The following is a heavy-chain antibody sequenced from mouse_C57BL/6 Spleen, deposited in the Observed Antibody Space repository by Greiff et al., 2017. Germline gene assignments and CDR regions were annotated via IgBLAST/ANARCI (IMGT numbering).Heavy chain of an antibody. V-gene: IGHV1-72*01. Sequence: QVQPQQPGAELVKPGASVKLSCKASGYTFTSYWMHWVKQRPGRGLEWIGRIDPNSGGTKYNEKFKSKATLSVDKPSSTAYMQLSSLTSEDSAVYYCARWGGQLFAYYYAMDYWGQGTSVTVSS. CDR3: ARWGGQLFAYYYAMDY. D-gene: IGHD3-3*01. CDR1: GYTFTSYW. J-gene: IGHJ4*01. CDR2: IDPNSGGT.